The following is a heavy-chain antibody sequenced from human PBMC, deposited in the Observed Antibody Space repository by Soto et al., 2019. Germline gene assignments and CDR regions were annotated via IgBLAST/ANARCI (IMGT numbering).Heavy chain of an antibody. CDR3: ARESWMVLQSTFDY. D-gene: IGHD2-15*01. V-gene: IGHV1-2*02. CDR1: RYTFTVYY. CDR2: INPNSGGT. J-gene: IGHJ4*02. Sequence: ASVKVSFKASRYTFTVYYMHWVRQAPGQGLEWMGWINPNSGGTNYAQKFQGRVTMTRDTSISTAYMELSRLRSDDTAVYYCARESWMVLQSTFDYWGQGTLVTVSS.